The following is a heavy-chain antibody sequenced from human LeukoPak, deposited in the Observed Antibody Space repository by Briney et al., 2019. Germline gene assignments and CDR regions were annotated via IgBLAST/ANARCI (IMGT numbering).Heavy chain of an antibody. CDR1: GGTFSSYA. V-gene: IGHV1-69*13. J-gene: IGHJ4*02. D-gene: IGHD6-19*01. CDR2: IIPIFGTA. Sequence: SVKVSCKASGGTFSSYAISWVRQAPGQGLEWMGGIIPIFGTANYAQKFQGRVTITADESTSTAYMELRSLRSDDTAVYYCARDLAVATLPTFDYWGQGILVTVSS. CDR3: ARDLAVATLPTFDY.